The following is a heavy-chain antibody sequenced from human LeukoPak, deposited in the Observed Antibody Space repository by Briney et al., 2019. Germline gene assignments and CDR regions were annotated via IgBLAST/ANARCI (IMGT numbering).Heavy chain of an antibody. CDR2: IYSDGST. D-gene: IGHD6-6*01. CDR1: GFTVSSNY. Sequence: GGSLRLSCAASGFTVSSNYMSWVRQAPGKGLEGVSVIYSDGSTYYAASVKGRFSISRDNSKNTLFLQMNSLRVEDTAVYFCAREARGIAARTGAFDIWGQGTMVSVSS. CDR3: AREARGIAARTGAFDI. J-gene: IGHJ3*02. V-gene: IGHV3-53*01.